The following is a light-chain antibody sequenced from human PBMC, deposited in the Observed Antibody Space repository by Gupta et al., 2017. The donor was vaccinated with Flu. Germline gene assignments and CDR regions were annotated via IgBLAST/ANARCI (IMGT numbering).Light chain of an antibody. CDR3: QVWDTGSDQGV. V-gene: IGLV3-21*03. CDR2: DAT. Sequence: SYALTPPHSVSVAPGKTARVTCGGDKVASKSVHWYQQKPGQAPVLVFYDATDRPSEIPERVSSSKSGNTATLTISRVEAGDEADYFCQVWDTGSDQGVFGGGTKLTVL. CDR1: KVASKS. J-gene: IGLJ2*01.